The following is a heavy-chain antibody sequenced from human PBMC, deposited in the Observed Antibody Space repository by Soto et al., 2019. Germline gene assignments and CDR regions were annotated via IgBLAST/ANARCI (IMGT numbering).Heavy chain of an antibody. Sequence: SETLSLTCTVSGGSISSSSYYWGWIRQPPGKGLEWIGSIYYSGSTYYNPSLKSRVTISVDTSKNQFSLKLSSVTAADTAVYYCARLLRVAAAVYNWFDPWGQGTLVTVSS. CDR3: ARLLRVAAAVYNWFDP. CDR1: GGSISSSSYY. CDR2: IYYSGST. V-gene: IGHV4-39*01. J-gene: IGHJ5*02. D-gene: IGHD6-13*01.